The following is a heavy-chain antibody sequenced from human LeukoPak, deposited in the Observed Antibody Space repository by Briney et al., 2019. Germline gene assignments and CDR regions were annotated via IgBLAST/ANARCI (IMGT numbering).Heavy chain of an antibody. Sequence: SGPTLVKPTQTLTLTCTFSGFSLNTSGRRVSWIRQAPGKALEWLARIDWDDDRFYRPSLKTRLTISKDTSKNQVVLTMTNMDPVDTATYYCARTHLYSSGWSWDFWGQGILVTVSS. CDR3: ARTHLYSSGWSWDF. J-gene: IGHJ4*02. V-gene: IGHV2-70*04. CDR2: IDWDDDR. CDR1: GFSLNTSGRR. D-gene: IGHD6-19*01.